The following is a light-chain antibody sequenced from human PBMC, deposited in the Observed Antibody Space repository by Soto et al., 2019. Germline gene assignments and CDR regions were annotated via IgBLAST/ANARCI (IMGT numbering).Light chain of an antibody. V-gene: IGLV4-69*01. Sequence: QAVVTQSPSASASLGASVKLTCTLSSGHSSYAIAWHQQQPEKGPRYLMKLNSDGSHSKWDGIPDRFSGSSSGAERYLTISSLQSEDEADYYCQTWGPGLQVFGGGTKSPS. CDR1: SGHSSYA. J-gene: IGLJ2*01. CDR3: QTWGPGLQV. CDR2: LNSDGSH.